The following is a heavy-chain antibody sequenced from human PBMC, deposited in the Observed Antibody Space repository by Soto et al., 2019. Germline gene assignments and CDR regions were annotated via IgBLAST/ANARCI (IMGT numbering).Heavy chain of an antibody. CDR2: IYYTGST. V-gene: IGHV4-59*02. CDR3: ARARVRGVSPDYDF. Sequence: KPSETLSLTCSVSGGYVHIYYWSWLRDSPGRGLEWIAYIYYTGSTKYNPSLKSRATISLGTSKNEVYLKMTSVTAADTAVYYCARARVRGVSPDYDFWGQGTQVTVSS. D-gene: IGHD2-8*01. J-gene: IGHJ4*02. CDR1: GGYVHIYY.